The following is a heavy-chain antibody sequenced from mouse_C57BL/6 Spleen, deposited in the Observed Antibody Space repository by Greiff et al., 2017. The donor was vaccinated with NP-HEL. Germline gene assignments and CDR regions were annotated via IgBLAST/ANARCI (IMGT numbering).Heavy chain of an antibody. Sequence: QVQLKQPGAELVKPGASVKLSCKASGYTFTSYWMHWVKQRPGQGLEWIGMIHPNSGSTNYNEKFKSKATLTVDKSSSTAYMQLSSLTSEDSAVYYCARSGHYYGSSNWYFDVWGTGTTVTVSS. D-gene: IGHD1-1*01. CDR3: ARSGHYYGSSNWYFDV. V-gene: IGHV1-64*01. CDR1: GYTFTSYW. CDR2: IHPNSGST. J-gene: IGHJ1*03.